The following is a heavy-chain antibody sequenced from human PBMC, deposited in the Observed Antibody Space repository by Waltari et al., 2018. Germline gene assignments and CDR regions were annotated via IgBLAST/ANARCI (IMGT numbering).Heavy chain of an antibody. V-gene: IGHV1-69*04. D-gene: IGHD3-10*01. J-gene: IGHJ5*02. CDR2: IIPILGIA. CDR3: ARDFGWFDP. CDR1: GGPFSSYA. Sequence: QVQLVQSGAEVRKPGSSVQVSCKASGGPFSSYAIRWGRQAPGQGLEWMGRIIPILGIANYAQKFQGRVTITADKSTSTAYMELSSLRSEDTAVYYCARDFGWFDPWGQGTLVTVSS.